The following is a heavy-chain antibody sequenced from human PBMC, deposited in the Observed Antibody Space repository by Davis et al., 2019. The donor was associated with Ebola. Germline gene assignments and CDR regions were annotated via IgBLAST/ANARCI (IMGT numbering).Heavy chain of an antibody. J-gene: IGHJ4*02. CDR2: INTNTGNP. D-gene: IGHD6-25*01. CDR3: ARHSGNADY. Sequence: ASVKVSCKASGYTFTGYYMHWVRQAPGQGLEWMGWINTNTGNPTYAQGFTGRFVFSLDTSVSTAYLQINSLKAEDTAVYYCARHSGNADYWGQGTLVTVSS. V-gene: IGHV7-4-1*02. CDR1: GYTFTGYY.